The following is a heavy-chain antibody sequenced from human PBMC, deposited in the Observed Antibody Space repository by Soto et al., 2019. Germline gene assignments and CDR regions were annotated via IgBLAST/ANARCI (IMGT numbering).Heavy chain of an antibody. CDR1: GGTFSSYA. CDR3: ASKIAARPALGYYYYGMDV. Sequence: SVKVSCKASGGTFSSYAISWVRQAPGQGLEWMGGIIPIFGTANYAQKFQGRVTITADESTSTAYMELSSLRSEDTAVYYCASKIAARPALGYYYYGMDVWGQGTTVTVSS. J-gene: IGHJ6*02. V-gene: IGHV1-69*13. CDR2: IIPIFGTA. D-gene: IGHD6-6*01.